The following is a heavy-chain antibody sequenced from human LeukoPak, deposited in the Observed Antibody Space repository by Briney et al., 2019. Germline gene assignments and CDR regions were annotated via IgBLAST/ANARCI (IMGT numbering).Heavy chain of an antibody. D-gene: IGHD3-10*01. CDR2: IYYSGST. J-gene: IGHJ5*02. Sequence: PSETLSLTCSVSGGSISSGGYSWTWIRQHPGKGLEYIGYIYYSGSTHYNPSLKGRVTMSVDTSKNQFSLYLRSVTAADTAVYYCARDRMDTRGGPQGVRGNSFDPWGQGTLVTVSS. V-gene: IGHV4-31*03. CDR3: ARDRMDTRGGPQGVRGNSFDP. CDR1: GGSISSGGYS.